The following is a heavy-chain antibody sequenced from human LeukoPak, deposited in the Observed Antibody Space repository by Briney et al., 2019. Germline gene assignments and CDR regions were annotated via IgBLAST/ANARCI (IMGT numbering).Heavy chain of an antibody. CDR1: GFTFRCCE. CDR2: ISSSGSIL. J-gene: IGHJ3*01. V-gene: IGHV3-48*03. Sequence: QPGGSLRHSCAAYGFTFRCCELSWVPQAPAKGLEWVSYISSSGSILYYADSVKGRFSISRDSAKNSLYLQMNSLRAEDTAVYYCARHEYHSNSDAFDVWGQGTMVTVSS. D-gene: IGHD4-11*01. CDR3: ARHEYHSNSDAFDV.